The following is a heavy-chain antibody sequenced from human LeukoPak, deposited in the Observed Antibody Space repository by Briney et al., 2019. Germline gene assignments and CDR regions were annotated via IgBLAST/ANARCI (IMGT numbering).Heavy chain of an antibody. Sequence: ASVKVSCKASGYTFTSYYMHWVRQAPGQGLEWMGIINPSGGSTSYAQKFQGRVTMTRDMSTSTVYMELSSLRSEDTAVYYCARPYGLNDAFDIWGQGTMVTVSS. CDR3: ARPYGLNDAFDI. D-gene: IGHD3-16*01. V-gene: IGHV1-46*01. CDR2: INPSGGST. CDR1: GYTFTSYY. J-gene: IGHJ3*02.